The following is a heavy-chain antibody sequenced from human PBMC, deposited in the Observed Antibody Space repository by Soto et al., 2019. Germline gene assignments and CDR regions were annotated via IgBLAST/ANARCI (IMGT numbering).Heavy chain of an antibody. J-gene: IGHJ3*02. CDR2: INHSGST. CDR3: ARSHGILDI. V-gene: IGHV4-34*01. CDR1: DGSFSDHF. Sequence: QVQLQQWGAGLLKPSETLSLTCAVYDGSFSDHFWSWIRQPPGKGLEWIGEINHSGSTNNNPSLKSRVTMLVDTSKKQFSLKLSSVTAAYTAVYYCARSHGILDIWGQGTVVSVSS.